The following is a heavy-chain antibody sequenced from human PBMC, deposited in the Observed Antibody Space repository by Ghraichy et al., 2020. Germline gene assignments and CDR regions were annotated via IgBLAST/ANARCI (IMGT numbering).Heavy chain of an antibody. D-gene: IGHD3-3*01. CDR2: IRQDGSEK. CDR1: GFSFSNYW. J-gene: IGHJ3*02. Sequence: GGSLRLSCAASGFSFSNYWMSWVRQAPGKGLEWVANIRQDGSEKYYVDSVKGRFTISRDNAKNSLYLQVNSLRAEDTAVYYCAREETIFGVDEEKDAFDIWGQGTMVTVSA. V-gene: IGHV3-7*03. CDR3: AREETIFGVDEEKDAFDI.